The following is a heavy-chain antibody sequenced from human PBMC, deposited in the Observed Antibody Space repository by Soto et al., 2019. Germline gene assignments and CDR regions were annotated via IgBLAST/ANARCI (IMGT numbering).Heavy chain of an antibody. J-gene: IGHJ4*02. D-gene: IGHD3-22*01. Sequence: GGSLRLSCEVSGFTFSSYEMSWVRQAPGKGLECIAYISSSGSTTDHADSVKGRFTVSRDNAKNSLYLEMNSLRVEDSGIYYCAREENYYDSSGYAGRYFDYWGQGALVTVSS. CDR2: ISSSGSTT. V-gene: IGHV3-48*03. CDR3: AREENYYDSSGYAGRYFDY. CDR1: GFTFSSYE.